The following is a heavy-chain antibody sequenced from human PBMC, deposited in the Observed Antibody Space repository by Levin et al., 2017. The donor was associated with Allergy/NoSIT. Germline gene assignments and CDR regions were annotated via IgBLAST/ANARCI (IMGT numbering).Heavy chain of an antibody. D-gene: IGHD2-2*02. J-gene: IGHJ4*02. CDR3: ARVYEYTTAPHIDY. V-gene: IGHV3-9*01. CDR1: GFTFDDYA. CDR2: ISWNSGSI. Sequence: GGSLRLSCTASGFTFDDYAMQWVRQAPGKGLEWFSRISWNSGSIGYAASVNGRFVISRDNTKNSLYLQMNSLRPDDSGLSYCARVYEYTTAPHIDYWGQGTLVTVSS.